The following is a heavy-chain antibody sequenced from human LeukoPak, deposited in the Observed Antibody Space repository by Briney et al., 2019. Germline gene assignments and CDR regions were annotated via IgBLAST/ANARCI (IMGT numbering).Heavy chain of an antibody. J-gene: IGHJ4*02. CDR2: MNPNSGNT. D-gene: IGHD6-13*01. CDR3: ARGARIAAAGLTLGY. CDR1: GYTFTIYD. Sequence: ASVKVSCKASGYTFTIYDINWVRQATGQGLEWMGWMNPNSGNTGYAQKFQGRVTMTRNTSISTAYMELSSLRSEDTAVYYCARGARIAAAGLTLGYWGQGTLVTVSS. V-gene: IGHV1-8*01.